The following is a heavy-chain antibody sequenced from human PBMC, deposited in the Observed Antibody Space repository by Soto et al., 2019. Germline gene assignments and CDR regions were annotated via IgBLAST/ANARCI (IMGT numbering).Heavy chain of an antibody. D-gene: IGHD2-2*02. CDR3: ARDCRGGGCYMGHKGAYYYYYYGMDV. Sequence: PGGSLRLSCAASGFTFSSDEMNWVRQAPGKGLEWVSYISSSGSTIYYADSVKGRFTISRDNAKNSLYLQMNSLRAEDTAVYYCARDCRGGGCYMGHKGAYYYYYYGMDVWGQGTTVTVSS. CDR2: ISSSGSTI. CDR1: GFTFSSDE. V-gene: IGHV3-48*03. J-gene: IGHJ6*02.